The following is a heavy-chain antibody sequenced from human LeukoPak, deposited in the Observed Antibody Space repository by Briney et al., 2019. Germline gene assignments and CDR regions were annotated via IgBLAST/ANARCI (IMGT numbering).Heavy chain of an antibody. D-gene: IGHD4-17*01. J-gene: IGHJ4*02. CDR1: GFTFSSYA. CDR2: ISSSGAST. CDR3: AKGESTTGAGMGDY. V-gene: IGHV3-23*01. Sequence: GGSLRLSCAVSGFTFSSYAMNWVRQAPGRGLERVSGISSSGASTYYADSLKGRFTISRDNSRNTLYLQMNSLRAEGTATYSCAKGESTTGAGMGDYWGQGTLVTVSS.